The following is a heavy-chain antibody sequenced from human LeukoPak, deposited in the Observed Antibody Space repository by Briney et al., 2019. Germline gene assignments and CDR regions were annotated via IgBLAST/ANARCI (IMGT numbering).Heavy chain of an antibody. CDR1: GGSISSGSYY. V-gene: IGHV4-61*02. CDR3: ARGDYGSGSLVFDY. J-gene: IGHJ4*02. CDR2: IYTSGST. D-gene: IGHD3-10*01. Sequence: PSETLSLTCTVSGGSISSGSYYWSWIRQPAGKGLEWIGRIYTSGSTNYNPSLKSRVTISVDTSKNQLSLKLSSVTAADTAVYYCARGDYGSGSLVFDYWGQGTLVTVSS.